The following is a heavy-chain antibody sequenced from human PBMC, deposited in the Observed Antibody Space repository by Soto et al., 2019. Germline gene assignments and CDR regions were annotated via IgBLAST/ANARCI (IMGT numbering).Heavy chain of an antibody. CDR1: GGTFSSYA. J-gene: IGHJ6*02. V-gene: IGHV1-69*13. CDR2: IIPIFGTA. CDR3: ARIGCGGSCYHPYYYYGMDV. Sequence: SVKVSCKASGGTFSSYAISWVRQAPGQGLEWMGGIIPIFGTANYAQKFQGRVTITADESTSTAYMELSSLRSEDTAVYYCARIGCGGSCYHPYYYYGMDVWGQGTTVTVSS. D-gene: IGHD2-15*01.